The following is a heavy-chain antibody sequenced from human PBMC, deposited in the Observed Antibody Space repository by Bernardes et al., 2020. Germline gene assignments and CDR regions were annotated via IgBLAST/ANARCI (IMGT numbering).Heavy chain of an antibody. V-gene: IGHV3-9*01. Sequence: GGSLRLSCAASGFTFDDYAMHWVRQAPGKGLEWVSGISWNSGSIGYADSVKGRFTISRDNAKNSLYLQMNSLRAEDTALYYCVKDMVQQPPPYYYYYGMDVWGKGTTVTVSS. CDR1: GFTFDDYA. D-gene: IGHD6-13*01. CDR2: ISWNSGSI. CDR3: VKDMVQQPPPYYYYYGMDV. J-gene: IGHJ6*04.